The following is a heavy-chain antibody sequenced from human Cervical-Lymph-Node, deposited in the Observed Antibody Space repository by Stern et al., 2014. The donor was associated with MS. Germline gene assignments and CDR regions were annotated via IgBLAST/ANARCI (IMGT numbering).Heavy chain of an antibody. CDR3: ARLKYYTSGSYHNRLDY. CDR2: IVPSDPSA. V-gene: IGHV5-10-1*01. D-gene: IGHD3-10*01. Sequence: EVPLVQSGAEVKKPGESLRISCQGSGYTFTGYWLRWVRQMPGKGLEWMGTIVPSDPSANYSPSFRGRVTISADKSSSTVYLHWSSLKASDTAIYYCARLKYYTSGSYHNRLDYWGQGTLVTVSS. J-gene: IGHJ4*02. CDR1: GYTFTGYW.